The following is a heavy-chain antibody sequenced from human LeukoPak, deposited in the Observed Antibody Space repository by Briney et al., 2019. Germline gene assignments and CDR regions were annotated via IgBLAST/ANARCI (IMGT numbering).Heavy chain of an antibody. J-gene: IGHJ4*02. CDR3: ARDLYYDFWTAYYAGLDY. CDR1: GYTFTSYG. D-gene: IGHD3-3*01. Sequence: ASVKVSCKASGYTFTSYGISWVRQAPGQGLEWMGWINPNSGGTNYAQKFQGRVTMTRDTSISTDYMDLSKVRSDDTAIYYCARDLYYDFWTAYYAGLDYWGQGTLVTVSS. CDR2: INPNSGGT. V-gene: IGHV1-2*02.